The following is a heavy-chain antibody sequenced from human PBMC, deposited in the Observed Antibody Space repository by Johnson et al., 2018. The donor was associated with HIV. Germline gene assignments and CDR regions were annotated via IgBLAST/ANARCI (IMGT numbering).Heavy chain of an antibody. J-gene: IGHJ3*02. CDR1: GFSFSDYF. CDR2: ISSSGTTI. CDR3: ARERRANWDPNDAFDI. D-gene: IGHD7-27*01. V-gene: IGHV3-11*04. Sequence: QEKLVESGGGLVQPGGSLRLSCAASGFSFSDYFMSWIRQAPGKGLECISYISSSGTTIYYTDSVKGRFTISRDNAKNSLYLQMNSRRAEYTAVYYCARERRANWDPNDAFDIWGQGTMVTVSS.